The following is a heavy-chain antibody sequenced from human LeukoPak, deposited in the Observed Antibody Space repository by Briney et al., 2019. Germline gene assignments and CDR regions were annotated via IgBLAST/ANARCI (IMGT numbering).Heavy chain of an antibody. Sequence: ASVKVSCKASGYTFTGYYMHWVRQAPGQGLEWMGWMNPNSGNTGYAQKFQGRVTMTRNTSISTAYMELSSLRSEDTAVYYCARLNYDYVWGSYRYEEDDYWGQGTLVTVSS. CDR2: MNPNSGNT. D-gene: IGHD3-16*02. CDR1: GYTFTGYY. CDR3: ARLNYDYVWGSYRYEEDDY. J-gene: IGHJ4*02. V-gene: IGHV1-8*02.